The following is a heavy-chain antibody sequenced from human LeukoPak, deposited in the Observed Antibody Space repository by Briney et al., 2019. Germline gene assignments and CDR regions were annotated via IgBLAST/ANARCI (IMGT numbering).Heavy chain of an antibody. CDR1: GFTFSSYG. D-gene: IGHD3-22*01. J-gene: IGHJ4*02. Sequence: GGSLRPSCAASGFTFSSYGMHWVRQAPGKGLEWVAVISYDGINKYYADSVKGRFTISRDNSKNTLYLQMNSLRAEDTAVYYCARPAGYYYDSSGYYWGQGTLVTVSS. CDR3: ARPAGYYYDSSGYY. V-gene: IGHV3-30*03. CDR2: ISYDGINK.